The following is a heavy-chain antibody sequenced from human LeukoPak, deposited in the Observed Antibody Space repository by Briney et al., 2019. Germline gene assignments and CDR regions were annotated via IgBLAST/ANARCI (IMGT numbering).Heavy chain of an antibody. CDR2: INPNSGGT. Sequence: ASVKVSCKASGYTFTGYYMHWVRQAPGQGLEWMGRINPNSGGTNYAQKFQGRVTMTRDTSISTAYMELSRLRSDDTAVYYCAREADYYDRSGYPITGYWGQGTLVTVSS. CDR1: GYTFTGYY. D-gene: IGHD3-22*01. CDR3: AREADYYDRSGYPITGY. V-gene: IGHV1-2*06. J-gene: IGHJ4*02.